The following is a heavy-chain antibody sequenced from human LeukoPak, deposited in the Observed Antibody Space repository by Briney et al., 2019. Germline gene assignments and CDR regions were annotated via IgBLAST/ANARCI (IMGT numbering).Heavy chain of an antibody. CDR3: ASLIAVAGTVGGGDNWFDP. Sequence: PSETLSLTCAVSGGSISSSNWWSWVRQPPGKGLEWIGEIYHSGSTNYNPSLKSRVTISVDKSKNQFSLKLSSVTAADTAVYYCASLIAVAGTVGGGDNWFDPWGQGTLVTVSS. D-gene: IGHD6-19*01. CDR1: GGSISSSNW. V-gene: IGHV4-4*02. CDR2: IYHSGST. J-gene: IGHJ5*02.